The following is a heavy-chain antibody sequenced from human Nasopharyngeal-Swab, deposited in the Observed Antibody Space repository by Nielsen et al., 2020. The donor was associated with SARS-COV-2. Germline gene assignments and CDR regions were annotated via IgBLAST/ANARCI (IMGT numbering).Heavy chain of an antibody. CDR1: DGSISSSSYY. CDR2: IYYSGST. Sequence: GSLRLSCTVSDGSISSSSYYWGWIRQPPGKGLEWIGSIYYSGSTYYNPSLKSRVTISVDTSKNQFSLKLSSVTAADTAVYYCARDDGPDYYGSGSPDYWGQGTLVTVSS. D-gene: IGHD3-10*01. CDR3: ARDDGPDYYGSGSPDY. J-gene: IGHJ4*02. V-gene: IGHV4-39*07.